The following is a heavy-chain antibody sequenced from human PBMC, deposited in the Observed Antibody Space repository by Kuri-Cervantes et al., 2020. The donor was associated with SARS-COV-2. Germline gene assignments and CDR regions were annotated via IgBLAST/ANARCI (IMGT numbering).Heavy chain of an antibody. CDR1: GFTFSNYA. J-gene: IGHJ4*02. D-gene: IGHD4-17*01. V-gene: IGHV3-23*01. CDR3: ARAYGDYVFREALDS. CDR2: ISGSGGST. Sequence: GESLKISCAASGFTFSNYAMNWVRQAPGKGLEWVSGISGSGGSTYHADSVKGRFIISRDNAKNSLYLQMNSLRVEDTALYYCARAYGDYVFREALDSWGQGTLVTDSS.